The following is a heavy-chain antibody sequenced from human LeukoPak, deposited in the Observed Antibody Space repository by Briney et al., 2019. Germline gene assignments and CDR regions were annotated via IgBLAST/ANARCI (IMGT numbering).Heavy chain of an antibody. D-gene: IGHD3-16*01. CDR2: ISGSGGST. J-gene: IGHJ3*02. CDR1: GFTFSSYA. Sequence: PGGSLRLSCAASGFTFSSYAMSWVRQAPGKGLEWVSAISGSGGSTYYADSVKGRFTISRDNSKNTLYLQMNSLRAEDTAVYYCARELPRIGGQTDASVIWGQGTMVTVS. V-gene: IGHV3-23*01. CDR3: ARELPRIGGQTDASVI.